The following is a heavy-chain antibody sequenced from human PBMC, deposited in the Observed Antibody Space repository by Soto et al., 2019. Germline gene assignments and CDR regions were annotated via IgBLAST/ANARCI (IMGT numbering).Heavy chain of an antibody. CDR3: AKDMSIAAAGIFNPNFDY. D-gene: IGHD6-13*01. CDR2: ISYDGSNK. V-gene: IGHV3-30*18. J-gene: IGHJ4*02. CDR1: GFTFSSYG. Sequence: GGSLRLSCAASGFTFSSYGMHWVRQAPGKGLEWVAVISYDGSNKYYADSVKGRFTISRDNSKNTLYLQMNSLRAEDTAVYYCAKDMSIAAAGIFNPNFDYWGQGTLVTVSS.